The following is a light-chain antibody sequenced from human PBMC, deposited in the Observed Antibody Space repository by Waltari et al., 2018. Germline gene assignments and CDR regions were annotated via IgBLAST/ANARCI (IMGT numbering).Light chain of an antibody. J-gene: IGKJ5*01. CDR1: QDISNL. CDR3: QETNTFPIT. V-gene: IGKV1D-12*01. Sequence: DIQMTQSPSSVSASVGDTVTITCRASQDISNLLTWYQQKPGKAPKFLIYDASTLEMGVPSRFSGSGSGTDFTLTVRSLQPEDFATYYCQETNTFPITFGQGTRLEIK. CDR2: DAS.